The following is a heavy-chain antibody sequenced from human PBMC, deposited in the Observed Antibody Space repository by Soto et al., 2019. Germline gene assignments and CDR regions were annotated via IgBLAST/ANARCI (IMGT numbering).Heavy chain of an antibody. J-gene: IGHJ4*02. V-gene: IGHV3-7*05. CDR3: ARVRYYDRNFDY. CDR1: GFIFTNYW. CDR2: IKYDGNEK. D-gene: IGHD3-16*01. Sequence: EVQVVASGGGLVQPGGSLRLSCAASGFIFTNYWMTWVRQAPGKGLEWVAIIKYDGNEKYYVDPVKGRFSISRDNAKNSVYLQMNSLRAEDTAVYYCARVRYYDRNFDYWGQGTLVTVSS.